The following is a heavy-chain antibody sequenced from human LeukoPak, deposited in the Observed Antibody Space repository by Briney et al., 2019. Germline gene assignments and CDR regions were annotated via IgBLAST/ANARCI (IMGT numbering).Heavy chain of an antibody. J-gene: IGHJ4*02. CDR2: IYYTGST. CDR3: ARPGVYGGYARY. D-gene: IGHD5-12*01. CDR1: GGSISNKY. V-gene: IGHV4-59*08. Sequence: PSETLSLTCSISGGSISNKYWSWIRQPPGKGLEWIGYIYYTGSTSYNPSLKSRVTISLDKSKNQFSLKLTSVTAADTAVYYCARPGVYGGYARYWGQGTLVTVSS.